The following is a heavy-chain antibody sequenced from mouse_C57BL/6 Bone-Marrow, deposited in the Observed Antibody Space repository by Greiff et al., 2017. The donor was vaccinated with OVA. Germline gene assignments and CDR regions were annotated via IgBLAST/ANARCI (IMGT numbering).Heavy chain of an antibody. V-gene: IGHV5-6*01. CDR2: ISSGGSYT. J-gene: IGHJ3*01. D-gene: IGHD2-1*01. CDR1: GFTFSSYG. Sequence: EVQRVESGGDLVKPGGSLKLSCAASGFTFSSYGMSWVRQTPDKRLEWVATISSGGSYTYYPDSVKGRFTISRDNAKNTLYLQMSSLKSEDTAMYYCASDYGNPFAYWGQGTLVTVSA. CDR3: ASDYGNPFAY.